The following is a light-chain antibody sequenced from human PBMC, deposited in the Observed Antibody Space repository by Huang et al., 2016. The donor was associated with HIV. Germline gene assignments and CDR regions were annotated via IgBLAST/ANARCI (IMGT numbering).Light chain of an antibody. CDR1: QRVGIY. J-gene: IGKJ5*01. V-gene: IGKV3-11*01. Sequence: EIVLTQSPATLSLSPGERATLSCRASQRVGIYLAWYQPTPGQAPRLLIYDTSNRATGIPARFSGSGSGTDFTLTISSLEPEDFAVYYCQQRSSNWPPEITFGQGTRLQIK. CDR3: QQRSSNWPPEIT. CDR2: DTS.